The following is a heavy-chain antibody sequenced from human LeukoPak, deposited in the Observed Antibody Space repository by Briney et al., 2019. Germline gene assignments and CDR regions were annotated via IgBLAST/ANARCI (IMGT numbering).Heavy chain of an antibody. CDR1: GFTFSIYA. CDR3: ARYCSGGSCFLNYYGMDV. D-gene: IGHD2-15*01. CDR2: ISGNSRDT. J-gene: IGHJ6*02. Sequence: GGSLRLSCAASGFTFSIYAMTWVRQAPGKGLEWVSAISGNSRDTHYIDSVKGRFTISRDNSKNTLYPQMNSLRDDDTAVYYCARYCSGGSCFLNYYGMDVWGQGTTVTVSS. V-gene: IGHV3-23*01.